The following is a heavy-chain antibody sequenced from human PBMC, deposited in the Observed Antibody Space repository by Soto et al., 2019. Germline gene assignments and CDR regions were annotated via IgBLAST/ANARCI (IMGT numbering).Heavy chain of an antibody. D-gene: IGHD3-10*01. CDR1: GGTFSGYY. J-gene: IGHJ4*02. Sequence: PSXTLSLTCAVYGGTFSGYYWSWIRQPPVNGLEWIGEINHSGRPNYNPSLKSRVTISVDTSKNQFSLKLSSVTAADTAVFYCARERVYGSGSRGVVYYFDYWGQGTLVTVSS. V-gene: IGHV4-34*01. CDR2: INHSGRP. CDR3: ARERVYGSGSRGVVYYFDY.